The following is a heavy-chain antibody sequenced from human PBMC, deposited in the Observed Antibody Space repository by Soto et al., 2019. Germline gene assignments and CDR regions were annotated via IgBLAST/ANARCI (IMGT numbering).Heavy chain of an antibody. V-gene: IGHV1-3*01. CDR1: GYTFTSYA. D-gene: IGHD4-17*01. Sequence: ASVKVSCKASGYTFTSYAMHWVRQAPGQRLEWMGWINAGNGNPKYSQKFQGRVTITRDTSASTAYMELSSLRSEDTAVYYCAREPLYGYYFDYWGQGTLVTVSS. CDR2: INAGNGNP. J-gene: IGHJ4*02. CDR3: AREPLYGYYFDY.